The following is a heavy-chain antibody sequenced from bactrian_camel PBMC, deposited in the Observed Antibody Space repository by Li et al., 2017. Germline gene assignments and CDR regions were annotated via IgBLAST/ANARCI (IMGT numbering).Heavy chain of an antibody. CDR1: NYRISSSC. D-gene: IGHD2*01. V-gene: IGHV3-3*01. J-gene: IGHJ6*01. Sequence: HVQLVESGGGSVQAGESLRLSCVVSNYRISSSCMGWFRQAPGKEREGVAAIFPSGSRTYYADSVKGRFTISRDNAKNTVYLQMNSLKPEDTAMYYCAARGPYCYTKLSVRDFTYWGQGTQVTVS. CDR3: AARGPYCYTKLSVRDFTY. CDR2: IFPSGSRT.